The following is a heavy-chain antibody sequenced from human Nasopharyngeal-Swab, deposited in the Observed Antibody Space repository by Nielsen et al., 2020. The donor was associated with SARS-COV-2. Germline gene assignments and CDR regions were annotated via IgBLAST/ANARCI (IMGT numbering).Heavy chain of an antibody. V-gene: IGHV3-48*04. CDR2: ISPGSDSM. J-gene: IGHJ4*02. Sequence: VRQAPGKGLEWLSYISPGSDSMSYADSVKGRFTISRDNAKNSLYLRMNSLRAEDTAVYYCSRANYYDDYWGQGTLVTVSS. D-gene: IGHD3-22*01. CDR3: SRANYYDDY.